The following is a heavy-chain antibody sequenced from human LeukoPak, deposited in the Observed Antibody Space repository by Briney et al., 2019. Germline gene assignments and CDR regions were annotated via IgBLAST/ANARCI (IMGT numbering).Heavy chain of an antibody. J-gene: IGHJ4*02. D-gene: IGHD2-21*02. CDR2: ISSGGTTK. CDR3: ALLLGYCYSERLDY. V-gene: IGHV3-48*03. CDR1: GFTFSSYE. Sequence: GGSLRLSCAPCGFTFSSYEMIWVRQAPGKGLEWVSYISSGGTTKYYADSVKGRFTISRDNGKNSLYLQMNSLRAEDTAVYYCALLLGYCYSERLDYWRQGTLVTVSS.